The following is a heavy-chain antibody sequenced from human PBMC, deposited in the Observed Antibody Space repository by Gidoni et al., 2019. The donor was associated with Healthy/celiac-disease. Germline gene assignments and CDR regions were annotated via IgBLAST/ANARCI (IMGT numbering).Heavy chain of an antibody. CDR1: GLTFRSYA. J-gene: IGHJ4*02. CDR3: ARVTQLRFLEWLFYY. CDR2: ISYDGSNK. Sequence: QLQLVESGVGVAHPGWSLRLSCAASGLTFRSYAMHWVRQAPGKGLEWVAVISYDGSNKYYADAVKGRFTISRDNSKNTLYLQMNSLRAEDTAVYYCARVTQLRFLEWLFYYWGQGTLVTVSS. D-gene: IGHD3-3*01. V-gene: IGHV3-30*01.